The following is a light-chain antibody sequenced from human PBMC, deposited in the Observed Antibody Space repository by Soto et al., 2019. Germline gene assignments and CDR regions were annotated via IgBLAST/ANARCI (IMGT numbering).Light chain of an antibody. V-gene: IGKV3-20*01. Sequence: ELVLTRSPGTGSWSPVAGGALSGRASQTVRNNYLAWYQQKPGQAPRLLIYDASSRATGIPDRFSGGGSGTDFTLTISRLEPEDFAVYYCQQFSSYPRTFGEGTKVDIK. J-gene: IGKJ1*01. CDR1: QTVRNNY. CDR3: QQFSSYPRT. CDR2: DAS.